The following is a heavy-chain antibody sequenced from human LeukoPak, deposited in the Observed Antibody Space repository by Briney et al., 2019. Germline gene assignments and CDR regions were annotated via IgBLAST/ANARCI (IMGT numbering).Heavy chain of an antibody. J-gene: IGHJ4*02. Sequence: PGGSLRLSCAASGFTFSSYWMHWVRQAPGKGLVWVSRINSDGSSTSYADSVKGRFTISRDDAKNSLYLQMNSLSAEDTAVYYCARDGNPYYYDSSGYYYWGQGTLVTVSS. CDR2: INSDGSST. D-gene: IGHD3-22*01. CDR3: ARDGNPYYYDSSGYYY. V-gene: IGHV3-74*01. CDR1: GFTFSSYW.